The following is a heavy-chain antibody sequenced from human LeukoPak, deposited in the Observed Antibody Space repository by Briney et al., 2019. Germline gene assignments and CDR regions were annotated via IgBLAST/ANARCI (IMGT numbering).Heavy chain of an antibody. CDR1: GYTFTGYY. V-gene: IGHV1-2*02. CDR2: INPNSGGT. D-gene: IGHD3-10*01. Sequence: ASVKVSCKASGYTFTGYYMHWVRQAPGQGLEWMGWINPNSGGTNYAQKFQGRVTMTRDTSISTAYMELSRLRSDDTAVYYCARVDGSGSYGAFDIWGQGTMVTVSS. CDR3: ARVDGSGSYGAFDI. J-gene: IGHJ3*02.